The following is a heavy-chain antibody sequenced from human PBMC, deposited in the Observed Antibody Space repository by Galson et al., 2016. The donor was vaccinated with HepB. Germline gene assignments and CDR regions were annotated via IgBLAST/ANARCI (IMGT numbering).Heavy chain of an antibody. CDR3: ARATRYFDWRYQYGMDV. J-gene: IGHJ6*04. CDR1: GLSVSSDY. CDR2: ISSGGYT. V-gene: IGHV3-53*01. D-gene: IGHD3-9*01. Sequence: SLRLSCAASGLSVSSDYMSWVRQALGKGLEWVAVISSGGYTYYAQSVKGRLTISRDNSKNTLNLQMNRLRAEDTAVYYCARATRYFDWRYQYGMDVWGKGTTVTVSS.